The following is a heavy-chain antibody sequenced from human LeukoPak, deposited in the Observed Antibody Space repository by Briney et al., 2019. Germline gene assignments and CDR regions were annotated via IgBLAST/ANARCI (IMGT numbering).Heavy chain of an antibody. CDR1: GGSISSYY. CDR2: IYYSGST. J-gene: IGHJ3*02. D-gene: IGHD2-2*01. V-gene: IGHV4-59*01. Sequence: SETLSLTCTVSGGSISSYYWSWIRQPPGKGLEWIGYIYYSGSTNYNPSLKSRVTISVDTSKNQFSLKLSSVTAADTALYYCAKATLGYCSSTNCFEAFDIWGQGTMVTVSS. CDR3: AKATLGYCSSTNCFEAFDI.